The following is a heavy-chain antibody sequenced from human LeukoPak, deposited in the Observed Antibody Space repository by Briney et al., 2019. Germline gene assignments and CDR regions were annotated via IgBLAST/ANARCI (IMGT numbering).Heavy chain of an antibody. CDR2: ISHDGGNK. D-gene: IGHD6-6*01. J-gene: IGHJ4*02. V-gene: IGHV3-30*04. Sequence: GGSLRLSCEASGFIFSSSVMHWVRQAPGKGLEWVAVISHDGGNKYYADSVKGRFTISRDNSKNTLCLQMNSLRAEDTAVYYCARVVVSSSSDYFDYWGQGTLVTVSS. CDR1: GFIFSSSV. CDR3: ARVVVSSSSDYFDY.